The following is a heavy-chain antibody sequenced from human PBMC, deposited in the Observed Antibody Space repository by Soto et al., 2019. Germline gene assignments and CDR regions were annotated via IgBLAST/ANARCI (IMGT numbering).Heavy chain of an antibody. D-gene: IGHD2-21*02. CDR2: ISGSGGST. CDR3: ARLRSRYYYYMDV. Sequence: GGSLRLSCAASGFTFSSYAMSWVRQAPGKGLEWVSAISGSGGSTYYADSVKGRFTISRDNSKNTLYLQMNSLRAEDTAVYYCARLRSRYYYYMDVWGKGTTVTVSS. J-gene: IGHJ6*03. V-gene: IGHV3-23*01. CDR1: GFTFSSYA.